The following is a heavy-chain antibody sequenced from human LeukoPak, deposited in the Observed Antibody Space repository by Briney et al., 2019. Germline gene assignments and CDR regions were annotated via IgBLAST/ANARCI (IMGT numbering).Heavy chain of an antibody. V-gene: IGHV3-74*01. J-gene: IGHJ4*02. D-gene: IGHD2-2*01. Sequence: GGSLRLSCAASGFPFGTYWRHWVRQAPGKGLVWVSHLNTDGSSPTYGDSAKGRFTVSRDNAKNTLFLQLNSLRVEDTAVYYCARGTAFPAGIDYCGQGTLVTVSS. CDR1: GFPFGTYW. CDR2: LNTDGSSP. CDR3: ARGTAFPAGIDY.